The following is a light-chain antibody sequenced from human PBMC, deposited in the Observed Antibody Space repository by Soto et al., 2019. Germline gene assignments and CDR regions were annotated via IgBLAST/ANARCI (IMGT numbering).Light chain of an antibody. V-gene: IGKV1-5*01. CDR2: DAS. CDR3: QQYNSYSPLVT. Sequence: DIQLTQSHPTLSASLVERITIXLRAYQSISSWLAWYQQKPGKAPKLLIYDASSLESGVPSRFSGSGSGTEFTLTISSLQPDDFATYYCQQYNSYSPLVTFGQGTKVDI. J-gene: IGKJ1*01. CDR1: QSISSW.